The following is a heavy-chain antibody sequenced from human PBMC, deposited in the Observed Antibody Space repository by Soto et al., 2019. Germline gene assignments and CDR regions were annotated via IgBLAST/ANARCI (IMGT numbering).Heavy chain of an antibody. CDR2: INSDGSST. D-gene: IGHD6-19*01. CDR3: ARDSSGWYGSLN. V-gene: IGHV3-74*01. CDR1: GFTFSSYW. Sequence: GGSLRLSCAASGFTFSSYWMHWVRQAPGKGLVGVSRINSDGSSTSYADSVKGRFTISRDNAKNTLYLQMNSLRAEDTAVYYCARDSSGWYGSLNWGQGTLVTVSS. J-gene: IGHJ4*02.